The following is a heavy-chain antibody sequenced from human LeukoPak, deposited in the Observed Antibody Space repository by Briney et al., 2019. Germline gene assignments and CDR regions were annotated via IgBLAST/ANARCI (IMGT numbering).Heavy chain of an antibody. J-gene: IGHJ5*02. V-gene: IGHV1-69*13. D-gene: IGHD3-22*01. Sequence: SVKVSCKASGGTFSSYAISWVRQAPGQGLEWMGGIIPIFGTANYAQKFQGRVTITADESTSTAYMELSSLRSEDTAVYYCARENGYYDSSGYYRNWFDPWGQGTLVTVPS. CDR2: IIPIFGTA. CDR1: GGTFSSYA. CDR3: ARENGYYDSSGYYRNWFDP.